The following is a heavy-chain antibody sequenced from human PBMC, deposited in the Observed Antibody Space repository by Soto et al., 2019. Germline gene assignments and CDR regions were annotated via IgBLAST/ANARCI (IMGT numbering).Heavy chain of an antibody. Sequence: QVQLQESGPGLVQPSETLSLTCTVSGGSITGYYWSWIRQPPGKGPEWIGNIHYSGSTNYNPSLKSRVTISVDTSKNQFSLRLSSVTAAETAVYYCARHSYCSTPLRFDPWGQGTLVTVSS. CDR2: IHYSGST. V-gene: IGHV4-59*08. D-gene: IGHD2-2*01. CDR1: GGSITGYY. CDR3: ARHSYCSTPLRFDP. J-gene: IGHJ5*02.